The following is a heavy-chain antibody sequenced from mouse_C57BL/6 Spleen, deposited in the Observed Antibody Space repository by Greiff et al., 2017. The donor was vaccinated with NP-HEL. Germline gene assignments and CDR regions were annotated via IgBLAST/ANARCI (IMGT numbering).Heavy chain of an antibody. Sequence: VQLQQPGAELVKPGASVKLSCKASGYTFTSYWMHWVKQRPGQGLEWIGMIHPNSGSTNYNEKFKSKATLTVDKSSSTAYMQLSSLTSDDSAVDYCARTRYVPYYAMDYWGQGTSVTVSS. CDR3: ARTRYVPYYAMDY. V-gene: IGHV1-64*01. CDR2: IHPNSGST. CDR1: GYTFTSYW. J-gene: IGHJ4*01. D-gene: IGHD1-1*01.